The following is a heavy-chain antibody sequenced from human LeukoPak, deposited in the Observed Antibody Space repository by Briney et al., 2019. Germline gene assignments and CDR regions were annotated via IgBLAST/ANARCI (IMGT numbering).Heavy chain of an antibody. D-gene: IGHD3-22*01. Sequence: SETLSLTCAVSGYSISGGYYWGWIRQPPGKGLEWIGSIYHSGSTYYNPSLKSRVTISVDTSKNQFSLKLSSVTAADTAVYYCARHRESSGDAFDIWGQGTMVTVSS. CDR3: ARHRESSGDAFDI. V-gene: IGHV4-38-2*01. J-gene: IGHJ3*02. CDR1: GYSISGGYY. CDR2: IYHSGST.